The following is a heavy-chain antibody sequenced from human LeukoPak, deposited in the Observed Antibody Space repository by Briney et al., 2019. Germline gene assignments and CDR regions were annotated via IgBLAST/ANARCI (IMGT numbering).Heavy chain of an antibody. CDR1: GYTFRDHY. Sequence: ASVKVSCKASGYTFRDHYMHWVRQVPGQGPEWMGRINLYHGVTNYAQKFQGRVTMTHDGASHAYMDLSNLRPDDTAIYYCTIKILYSGVETPTDPEEFFQHWGQGTLITVSS. J-gene: IGHJ1*01. CDR2: INLYHGVT. D-gene: IGHD5-24*01. V-gene: IGHV1-2*06. CDR3: TIKILYSGVETPTDPEEFFQH.